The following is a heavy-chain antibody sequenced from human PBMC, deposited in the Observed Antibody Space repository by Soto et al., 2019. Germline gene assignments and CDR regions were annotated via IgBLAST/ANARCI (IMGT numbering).Heavy chain of an antibody. Sequence: GGSLRLSCAASGFTFSSYSMNWVRQAPGKGLEWVSYISSSSSTIYYADSVKGRFTISRDNAKNSLYLQMNSLRAEDTAVYYCARDSRPEGPNYDFWSGYYIEDYFDYWGQGTLVTVSS. CDR2: ISSSSSTI. CDR1: GFTFSSYS. D-gene: IGHD3-3*01. V-gene: IGHV3-48*01. J-gene: IGHJ4*02. CDR3: ARDSRPEGPNYDFWSGYYIEDYFDY.